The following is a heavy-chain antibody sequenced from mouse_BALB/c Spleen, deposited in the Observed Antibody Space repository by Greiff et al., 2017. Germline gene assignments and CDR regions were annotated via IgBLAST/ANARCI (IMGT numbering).Heavy chain of an antibody. J-gene: IGHJ3*01. CDR2: INPSSGYT. CDR1: GYTFTSYT. D-gene: IGHD2-4*01. V-gene: IGHV1-4*02. CDR3: ARGGMITREFAY. Sequence: VMLVESAAELARPGASVKMSCKASGYTFTSYTMHWVKQRPGQGLEWIGYINPSSGYTEYNQKFKDKTTLTADKSSSTAYMQLSSLTSEDSAVYYCARGGMITREFAYWGQGTLVTVSA.